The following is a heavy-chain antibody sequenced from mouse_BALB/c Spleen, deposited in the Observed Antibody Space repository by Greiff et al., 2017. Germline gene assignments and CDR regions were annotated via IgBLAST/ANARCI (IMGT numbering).Heavy chain of an antibody. V-gene: IGHV14-3*02. CDR2: IDPANGNT. CDR3: ATYDYDAMDY. D-gene: IGHD1-1*01. Sequence: VQLQQSGAELVKPGASVKLSCTASGFNFKDTYMHWVKQRPEQGLEWIGRIDPANGNTKYDPKFQGKATMTTDTSSNTAYLQLSSLTSEDTAVYYCATYDYDAMDYWGQGTSVTVSS. CDR1: GFNFKDTY. J-gene: IGHJ4*01.